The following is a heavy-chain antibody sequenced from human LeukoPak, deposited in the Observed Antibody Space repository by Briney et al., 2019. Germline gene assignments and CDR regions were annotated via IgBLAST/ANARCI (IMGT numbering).Heavy chain of an antibody. V-gene: IGHV3-23*01. Sequence: GGSLRLSCAASGFTFSSYAMSWVRQAPGKGVEWVSTFGTGGDDTYYADSVKGRFIISRDNSKNTLYLQINSLRAEDTAIYYCAKNFTGRPLDYWGQGALVTVSS. D-gene: IGHD1-14*01. CDR3: AKNFTGRPLDY. J-gene: IGHJ4*02. CDR2: FGTGGDDT. CDR1: GFTFSSYA.